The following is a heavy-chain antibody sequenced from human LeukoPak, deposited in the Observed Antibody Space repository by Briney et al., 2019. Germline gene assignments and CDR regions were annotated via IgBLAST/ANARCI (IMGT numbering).Heavy chain of an antibody. V-gene: IGHV4-59*01. CDR1: GGSISTYY. J-gene: IGHJ3*02. D-gene: IGHD6-13*01. CDR2: MYYSGST. CDR3: AREKIAAAGTIGALDI. Sequence: SESLSLTCTVSGGSISTYYWSWIRQPPGQGLEWIGYMYYSGSTNYNPSLKSRVTISVDTSKNQFSLKLSSVTAADTAVYYCAREKIAAAGTIGALDIWGQGTMVTVSS.